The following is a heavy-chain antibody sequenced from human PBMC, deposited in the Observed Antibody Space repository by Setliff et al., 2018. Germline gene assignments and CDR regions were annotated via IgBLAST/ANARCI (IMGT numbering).Heavy chain of an antibody. V-gene: IGHV3-48*03. CDR2: ISSSGDST. J-gene: IGHJ4*02. CDR3: ARGGLTTYYNFWSDYYTEGFDY. CDR1: GFTFSSYA. Sequence: GGSLRLSCAASGFTFSSYAMSWVRQAPGKGLEWVSYISSSGDSTYYADSVKGRFTISRDNAKNSLHLQMNSLRAEDTAVYYCARGGLTTYYNFWSDYYTEGFDYWGQGSLVTVSS. D-gene: IGHD3-3*01.